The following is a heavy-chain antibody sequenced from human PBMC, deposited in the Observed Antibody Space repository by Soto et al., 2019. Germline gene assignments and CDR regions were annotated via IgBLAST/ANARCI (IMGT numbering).Heavy chain of an antibody. V-gene: IGHV4-59*08. Sequence: QVQLQESGPGLVKPSETLSLTCTVSGGSISPNYWSWIRQPPGKGLEWIGYIYFVGTTMYNPSLQSRVTISVDTSKNQFSLQLTSVTAADTAVYYCARLGGYFQALDSWGQGTLVTVSS. J-gene: IGHJ4*02. D-gene: IGHD3-22*01. CDR2: IYFVGTT. CDR1: GGSISPNY. CDR3: ARLGGYFQALDS.